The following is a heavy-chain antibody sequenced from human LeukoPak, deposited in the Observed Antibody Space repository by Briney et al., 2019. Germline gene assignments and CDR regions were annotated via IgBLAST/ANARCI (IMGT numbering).Heavy chain of an antibody. V-gene: IGHV1-2*02. J-gene: IGHJ4*02. CDR1: GYTFTDYY. CDR3: ARGRRRYCSSTSSPFDY. CDR2: MHPNSGGT. Sequence: GASVKVSCKASGYTFTDYYMHWLRQAPGQGLEWMGWMHPNSGGTNYAQKFQGRVTMTRDTSISTAYMDLSSLRSDDTAVYYCARGRRRYCSSTSSPFDYWGQGTLVTVSS. D-gene: IGHD2-2*01.